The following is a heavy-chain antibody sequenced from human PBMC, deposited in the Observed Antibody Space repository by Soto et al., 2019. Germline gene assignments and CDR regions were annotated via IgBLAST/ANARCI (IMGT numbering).Heavy chain of an antibody. J-gene: IGHJ3*02. Sequence: QVQLQESGPGLVKPSETLSLTCTVSGGSISSYYWSWIRQPPGKGLEWIGYIYYSGSTNYNPSLKSRVTISVDMSKNQISLKLSSVTAADTAVYYCARENYGYDAFDIWGQGTMVTVSS. CDR1: GGSISSYY. CDR2: IYYSGST. V-gene: IGHV4-59*01. D-gene: IGHD4-17*01. CDR3: ARENYGYDAFDI.